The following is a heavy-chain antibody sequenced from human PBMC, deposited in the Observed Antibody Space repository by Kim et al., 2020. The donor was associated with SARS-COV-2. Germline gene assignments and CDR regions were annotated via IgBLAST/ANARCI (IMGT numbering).Heavy chain of an antibody. CDR1: GYTFTSYY. J-gene: IGHJ5*02. CDR2: INPSGGST. V-gene: IGHV1-46*01. CDR3: ARGEPLITFGGEAVDP. D-gene: IGHD3-16*01. Sequence: ASVKVSCKASGYTFTSYYMHWVRQAPGQGLEWMGIINPSGGSTSYAQKFQGRVTMTRDTSTSTVYMELSSLRSEDTAVYYCARGEPLITFGGEAVDPWGQGTLVTVSS.